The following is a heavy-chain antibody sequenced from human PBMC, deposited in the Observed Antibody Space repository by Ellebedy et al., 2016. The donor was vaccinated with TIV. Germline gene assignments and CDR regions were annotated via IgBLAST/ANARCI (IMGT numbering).Heavy chain of an antibody. CDR1: GFIFSSYG. CDR2: MWYDGRNT. CDR3: AKDPGDYYDCSAYPPLYYFDD. Sequence: GESLKISCAASGFIFSSYGMHWVRLAPGKGLEWVAVMWYDGRNTYYADSVKGRFTISRDNSKNTLSLQMNSLRAEDTAMYYCAKDPGDYYDCSAYPPLYYFDDWGQGTLVTVSS. J-gene: IGHJ4*02. D-gene: IGHD3-22*01. V-gene: IGHV3-30*02.